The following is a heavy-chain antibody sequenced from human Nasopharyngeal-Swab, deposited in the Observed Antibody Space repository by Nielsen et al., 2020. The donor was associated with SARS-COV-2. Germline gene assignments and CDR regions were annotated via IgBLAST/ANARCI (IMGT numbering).Heavy chain of an antibody. Sequence: GESLKISCTASGFTFSNYAMHWVRRAPGKGLEWVAVISYDGSNTFYGDSVKGRFTISRDDSKNTLYLQMNSLRVEDTAVYYCARGGESDRSGHYWGAFAIWGQGTMVTVSS. CDR1: GFTFSNYA. CDR2: ISYDGSNT. D-gene: IGHD3-22*01. J-gene: IGHJ3*02. CDR3: ARGGESDRSGHYWGAFAI. V-gene: IGHV3-30-3*01.